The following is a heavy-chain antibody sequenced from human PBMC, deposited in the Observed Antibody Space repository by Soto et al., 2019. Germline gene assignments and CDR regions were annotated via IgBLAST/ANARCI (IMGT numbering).Heavy chain of an antibody. CDR3: ARQRVAASYYYYYYMDV. V-gene: IGHV4-39*01. J-gene: IGHJ6*03. CDR1: GGXICSSSYY. Sequence: SETLSLTCTVSGGXICSSSYYWGWIRQPPGKGLEWIGSIYYSGSTYYNPSLKSRVTISVDTSKNQFSLKLSSVTAADTAVYYCARQRVAASYYYYYYMDVWGKGTTVTVSS. CDR2: IYYSGST. D-gene: IGHD2-15*01.